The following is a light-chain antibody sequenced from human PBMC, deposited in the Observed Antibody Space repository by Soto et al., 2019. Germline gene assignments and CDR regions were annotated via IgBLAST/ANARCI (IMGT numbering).Light chain of an antibody. V-gene: IGKV3-15*01. Sequence: EIVMTQSPATLSVSPGERATLSCRASQSVSSNLAWYQQKPGQAPRLLIYGASTRATGIPARFSGSVSGTDFTLTISRLEVEDFAVYSCQQYGNSPWTFGQGTKVDIK. J-gene: IGKJ1*01. CDR2: GAS. CDR3: QQYGNSPWT. CDR1: QSVSSN.